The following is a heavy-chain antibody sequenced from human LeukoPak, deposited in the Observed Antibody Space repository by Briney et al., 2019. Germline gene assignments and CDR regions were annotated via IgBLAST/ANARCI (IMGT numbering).Heavy chain of an antibody. CDR3: AREMVVSAATTYYYYGMDV. D-gene: IGHD2-2*01. CDR1: GDSLSIYI. V-gene: IGHV3-48*04. J-gene: IGHJ6*02. Sequence: PVGSLRLSCAASGDSLSIYIKNWGRQTPREGLERVSHTLSRGSKIYYADSVKGRFTISRDNAKNSLYLQMNSLRAEDTAVYYCAREMVVSAATTYYYYGMDVWGQGTTVTVSS. CDR2: TLSRGSKI.